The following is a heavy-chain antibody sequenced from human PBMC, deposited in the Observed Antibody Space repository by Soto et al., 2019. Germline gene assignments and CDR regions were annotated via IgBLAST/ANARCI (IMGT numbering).Heavy chain of an antibody. CDR3: SRAGPSKGGLRSDRCFDY. CDR2: IIPIFGTA. V-gene: IGHV1-69*12. CDR1: GGTFSSYA. D-gene: IGHD5-12*01. Sequence: QVQLVQSGTEVKKPGSSVKVSCKASGGTFSSYAISWVRQALGQGLEWMGGIIPIFGTANYGQRFQGRVTITADECTSTAYMELSSLTSEDTAMFYCSRAGPSKGGLRSDRCFDYWGQGTLVTVSS. J-gene: IGHJ4*02.